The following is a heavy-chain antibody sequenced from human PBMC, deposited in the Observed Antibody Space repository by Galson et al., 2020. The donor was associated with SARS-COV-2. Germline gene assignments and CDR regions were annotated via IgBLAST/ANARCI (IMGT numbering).Heavy chain of an antibody. D-gene: IGHD3-9*01. CDR1: GYTFTSYD. V-gene: IGHV1-8*01. Sequence: ASVKVSCKASGYTFTSYDINWVRQATGQGLEWMGWMNPNSGNTGYAQKFQGRVTMTRNTSISTAYMELSSLRSEDTAVYYCARGRLMVVRYFDWLRQRYFDLWGRGTLVTVSS. CDR2: MNPNSGNT. CDR3: ARGRLMVVRYFDWLRQRYFDL. J-gene: IGHJ2*01.